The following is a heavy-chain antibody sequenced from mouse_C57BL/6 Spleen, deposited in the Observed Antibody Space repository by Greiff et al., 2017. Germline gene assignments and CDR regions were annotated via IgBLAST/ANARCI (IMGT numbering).Heavy chain of an antibody. CDR1: GYTFTSYW. J-gene: IGHJ2*01. CDR3: ARSSSDNYFDY. Sequence: VQLQQPGAELVMPGASVKLSCKASGYTFTSYWMHWVKQRPGQGLEWIGEIDPSDSYTNYNQKFKGKSTLTVDKSSSTAYMQLSSLTSEDSAVYYCARSSSDNYFDYWGQGTTLTVSS. V-gene: IGHV1-69*01. D-gene: IGHD3-2*02. CDR2: IDPSDSYT.